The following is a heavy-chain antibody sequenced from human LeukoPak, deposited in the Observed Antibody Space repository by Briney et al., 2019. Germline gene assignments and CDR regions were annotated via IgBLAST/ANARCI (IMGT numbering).Heavy chain of an antibody. J-gene: IGHJ4*02. Sequence: PGGSLKFSFEAPGLTFSSYGIHWFRRPPAKGLDWVAVIWYDGSNKYYADSVKGRFTISRDNSKNTLYLQMNSLRAEDTAVYYCARELITVVPAAIAPLDYWGQGTLVTVSS. V-gene: IGHV3-33*01. CDR3: ARELITVVPAAIAPLDY. D-gene: IGHD2-2*02. CDR2: IWYDGSNK. CDR1: GLTFSSYG.